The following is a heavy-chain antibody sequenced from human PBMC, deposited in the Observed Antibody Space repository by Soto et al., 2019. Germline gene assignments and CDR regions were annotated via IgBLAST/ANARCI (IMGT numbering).Heavy chain of an antibody. V-gene: IGHV4-30-2*01. CDR2: IYHSGST. J-gene: IGHJ4*02. CDR1: GGSISSGGYS. D-gene: IGHD4-17*01. Sequence: QLQLQESGSGLVKPSQTLSLTCAVSGGSISSGGYSWSWIRQPPGKGLEWIGYIYHSGSTYYNPSLKSRVTISVDRSKNQFSLKLSSVTAADTAVYYCARVGSSTEYGDDVHYWGQGTLVTVSS. CDR3: ARVGSSTEYGDDVHY.